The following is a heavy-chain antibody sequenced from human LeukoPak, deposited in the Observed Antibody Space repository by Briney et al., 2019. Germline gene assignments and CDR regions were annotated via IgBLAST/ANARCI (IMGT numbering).Heavy chain of an antibody. CDR2: IWYDGSNK. CDR3: ARLQATKAFDI. V-gene: IGHV3-33*01. CDR1: GFTFSSYG. Sequence: GGSLRLSCAASGFTFSSYGMHWVRQAPGKGLEWVAVIWYDGSNKYYADSVKGRFTISRDNPKNTLYLQMSSLRAEDTAVYYCARLQATKAFDIWGQATMVTVSS. J-gene: IGHJ3*02. D-gene: IGHD5-12*01.